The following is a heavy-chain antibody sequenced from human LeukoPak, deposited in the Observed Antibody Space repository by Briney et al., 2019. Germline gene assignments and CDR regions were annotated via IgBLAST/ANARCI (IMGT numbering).Heavy chain of an antibody. D-gene: IGHD6-6*01. Sequence: EASVKVSCKASGYTFTSYDINWVRQATGQGLEWMGWMNPNSGNTGYAQKFQGRVTMTRNTSISTAYMELRSLRSEDTAVYYCARQGVAARPYWFDPWGQGTLVTVSS. J-gene: IGHJ5*02. CDR3: ARQGVAARPYWFDP. V-gene: IGHV1-8*01. CDR2: MNPNSGNT. CDR1: GYTFTSYD.